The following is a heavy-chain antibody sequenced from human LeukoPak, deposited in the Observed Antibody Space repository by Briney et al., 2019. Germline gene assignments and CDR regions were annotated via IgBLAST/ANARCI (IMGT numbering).Heavy chain of an antibody. CDR3: ARLYGSGSYYYYYYYMDV. Sequence: SETLSLTCAVYGGSFSGYYWSWLRQPPGKGLEWIGEINHSGSTNYNPSLKSRVTISVDTSKNQFSLKLSSVTAADTAVYYCARLYGSGSYYYYYYYMDVWGKGTTVTISS. CDR2: INHSGST. CDR1: GGSFSGYY. D-gene: IGHD3-10*01. V-gene: IGHV4-34*01. J-gene: IGHJ6*03.